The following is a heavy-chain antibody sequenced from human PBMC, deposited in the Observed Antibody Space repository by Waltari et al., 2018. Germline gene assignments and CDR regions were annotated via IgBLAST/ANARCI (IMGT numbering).Heavy chain of an antibody. Sequence: EVQLVESGGGLVQPGGSLRLSCAASGFTFSSYWMHWVRQAPGKGLVWVSRINSDGSSTSDADSGKGRFTISRGNAKNTLYLQMNSLRAEDTAVYYCAREEVFDWLLLDYWGQGTLVTVSS. CDR3: AREEVFDWLLLDY. CDR2: INSDGSST. D-gene: IGHD3-9*01. J-gene: IGHJ4*02. CDR1: GFTFSSYW. V-gene: IGHV3-74*01.